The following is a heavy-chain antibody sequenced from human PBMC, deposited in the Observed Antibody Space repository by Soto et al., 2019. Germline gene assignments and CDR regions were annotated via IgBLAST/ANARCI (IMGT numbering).Heavy chain of an antibody. CDR3: AKSGLHLGNLSKRAALAS. D-gene: IGHD3-16*02. V-gene: IGHV3-23*01. Sequence: AVSRVSKKKGKGLECVSILSYSGQTTYYADSVKGRFTISRDNPKNTLYLQMNSLRAEDTALYFCAKSGLHLGNLSKRAALASRVRGTLVPVSS. CDR2: LSYSGQTT. J-gene: IGHJ4*02. CDR1: A.